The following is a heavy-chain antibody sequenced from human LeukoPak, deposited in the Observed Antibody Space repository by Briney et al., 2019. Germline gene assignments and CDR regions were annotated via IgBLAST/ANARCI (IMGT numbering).Heavy chain of an antibody. CDR3: ARPSGGTPFKRFDY. D-gene: IGHD1-1*01. J-gene: IGHJ4*02. CDR1: GGSFNDCN. V-gene: IGHV4-34*01. CDR2: IGHNGTT. Sequence: SETLSLTCAVYGGSFNDCNWTWIRQPPGKGLEWIGEIGHNGTTNYNPSLKGRVTISVDTSKNQLSLSLTSVTATDTAVYYCARPSGGTPFKRFDYWGQGTLVTVSS.